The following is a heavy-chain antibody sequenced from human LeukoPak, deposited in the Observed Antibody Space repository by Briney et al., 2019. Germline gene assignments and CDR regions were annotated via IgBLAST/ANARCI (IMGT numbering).Heavy chain of an antibody. CDR3: ARGLRCFDWLLSPGMDV. D-gene: IGHD3-9*01. J-gene: IGHJ6*02. CDR2: IDHSGST. CDR1: GGSFSGYY. Sequence: SETLSLTCAVYGGSFSGYYWSWIRQPPGKGLEWIGEIDHSGSTNYNPSLKSRVTISVDTSKNQFSLKLSSVTAADTAVYYCARGLRCFDWLLSPGMDVWGQGTTVTVSS. V-gene: IGHV4-34*01.